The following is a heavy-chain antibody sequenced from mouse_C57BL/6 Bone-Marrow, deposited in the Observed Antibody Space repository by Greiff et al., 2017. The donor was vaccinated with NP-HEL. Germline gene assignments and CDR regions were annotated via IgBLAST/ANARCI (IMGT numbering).Heavy chain of an antibody. J-gene: IGHJ4*01. CDR3: ARAFYHY. D-gene: IGHD2-1*01. CDR1: GFTFSSYA. V-gene: IGHV5-4*01. Sequence: EVQLQESGGGLVKPGGSLKLSCAASGFTFSSYAMSWVRQTPEKRLEWVATISDGGSYTYYPDNVKGRFTISRDNAKNNLYLQMSHLKSEDTAMYYCARAFYHYWGQGTSVTVSS. CDR2: ISDGGSYT.